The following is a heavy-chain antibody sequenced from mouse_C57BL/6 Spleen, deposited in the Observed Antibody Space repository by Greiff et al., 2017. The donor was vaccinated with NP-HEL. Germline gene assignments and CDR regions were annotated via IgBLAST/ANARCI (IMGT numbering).Heavy chain of an antibody. Sequence: QVQLQQSGPELVKPGASVKISCKASGYAFSSSWMNWVKQRPGKGLEWIGRIYPGDGDTNYNGKFKGKATLTADKSSSTAYMQLSSLTSEDSAVYFCARYGIYYGYGGGFAYWGQGTLVTVSA. J-gene: IGHJ3*01. CDR2: IYPGDGDT. V-gene: IGHV1-82*01. D-gene: IGHD2-2*01. CDR1: GYAFSSSW. CDR3: ARYGIYYGYGGGFAY.